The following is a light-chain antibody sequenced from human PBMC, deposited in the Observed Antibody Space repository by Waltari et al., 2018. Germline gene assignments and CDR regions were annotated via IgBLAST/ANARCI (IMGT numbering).Light chain of an antibody. J-gene: IGLJ2*01. CDR1: KLGDKY. CDR2: QDT. V-gene: IGLV3-1*01. CDR3: QAWDNSVVV. Sequence: SYELTQPPSVSVSPGQTARITCSGHKLGDKYASWYQQKPGQSPVLVIYQDTMRPSGIPERFSGSNSENIATLTISGTQALDEADYYCQAWDNSVVVFGRGTKLTVL.